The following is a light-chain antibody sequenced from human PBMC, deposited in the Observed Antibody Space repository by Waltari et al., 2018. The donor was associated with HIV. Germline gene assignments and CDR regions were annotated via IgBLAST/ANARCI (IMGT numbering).Light chain of an antibody. CDR1: SSDVGGYNY. V-gene: IGLV2-14*01. J-gene: IGLJ2*01. CDR2: EVS. Sequence: QSALTQPASVSGSPGQSIPISCTGTSSDVGGYNYVPWYQQQPGKDPKPMIYEVSNRPCRISIRFSGYKSGNTASLTISGLQAEDEADYYCCSYTSRSTLVFGGGTKLTVL. CDR3: CSYTSRSTLV.